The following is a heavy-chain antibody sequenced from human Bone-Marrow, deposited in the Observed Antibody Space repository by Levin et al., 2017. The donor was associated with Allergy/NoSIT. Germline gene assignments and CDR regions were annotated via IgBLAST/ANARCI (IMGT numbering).Heavy chain of an antibody. Sequence: SQTLSLTCAVYGGSFSGYYWSWIRQPPGKGLEWIGEINHSGSTNYNPSLKSRVTISVDTSKNQFSLKLSSVTAADTAVYYCARQDGDSYNWFDPWGQGTLVTVSS. V-gene: IGHV4-34*01. D-gene: IGHD4-17*01. CDR1: GGSFSGYY. CDR2: INHSGST. CDR3: ARQDGDSYNWFDP. J-gene: IGHJ5*02.